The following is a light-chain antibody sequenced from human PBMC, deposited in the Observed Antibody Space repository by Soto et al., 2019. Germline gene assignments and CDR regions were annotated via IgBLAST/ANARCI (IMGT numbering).Light chain of an antibody. CDR1: ISDIGSYNL. CDR3: CSYGGRNPDV. CDR2: EGT. Sequence: QSVLTQSASVSASPGQSITISCTGSISDIGSYNLVSWYQQHPGKAPKLLIYEGTKRPSGVSEHFSGYRSANTASLTISGLQPEDEADYFFCSYGGRNPDVFGPGTQLTAL. V-gene: IGLV2-23*01. J-gene: IGLJ7*02.